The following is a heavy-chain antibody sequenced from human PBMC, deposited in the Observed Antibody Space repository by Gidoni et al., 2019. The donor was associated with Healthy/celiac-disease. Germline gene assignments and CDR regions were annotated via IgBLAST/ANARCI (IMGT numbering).Heavy chain of an antibody. CDR1: GGSISSYY. D-gene: IGHD1-26*01. Sequence: QVQLQESGPGLVKPSETLYLTCPVPGGSISSYYCGWIRQPPGKGLEWIGYIYYSGSTNYNPSLKSRVTISVDTSKNQFSRKLSSVTAADTAVYYCARFIVGATAWEGNWFDPWGQGTLVTVSS. CDR3: ARFIVGATAWEGNWFDP. J-gene: IGHJ5*02. CDR2: IYYSGST. V-gene: IGHV4-59*01.